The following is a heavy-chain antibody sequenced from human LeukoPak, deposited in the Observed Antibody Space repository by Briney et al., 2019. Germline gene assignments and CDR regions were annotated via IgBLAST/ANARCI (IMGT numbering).Heavy chain of an antibody. CDR2: IYYSGSN. Sequence: SETLSLTCTVSSGSISSSSYYWGWIRQPPGRGLEWIGSIYYSGSNYYNPSLKSRVTISVDTSKNQFSLKLRCVADADTAEYYCARHDYGDSDWFDSWGQGTLVTVSS. CDR1: SGSISSSSYY. CDR3: ARHDYGDSDWFDS. D-gene: IGHD4-17*01. V-gene: IGHV4-39*01. J-gene: IGHJ5*01.